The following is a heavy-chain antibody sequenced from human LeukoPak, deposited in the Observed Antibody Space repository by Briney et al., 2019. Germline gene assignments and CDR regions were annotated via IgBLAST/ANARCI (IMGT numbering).Heavy chain of an antibody. D-gene: IGHD4-23*01. CDR2: ISGSGGST. J-gene: IGHJ5*02. V-gene: IGHV3-23*01. CDR3: AKDQSANYGGNSKFNWFDP. CDR1: GFTFSSYA. Sequence: PGGSLRLSCAASGFTFSSYAMSWVRQAPGKGLEWVSAISGSGGSTYYADSVKGRFTISRDNSKNTLYLQMNSLRAEDTAVYYCAKDQSANYGGNSKFNWFDPWGQGTLVTVSS.